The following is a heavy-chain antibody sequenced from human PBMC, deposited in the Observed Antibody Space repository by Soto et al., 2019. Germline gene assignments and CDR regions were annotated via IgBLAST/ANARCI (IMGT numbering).Heavy chain of an antibody. Sequence: EVQLVESGGGLVQPGGSLRLSCAASGFTFSTYWMSWVRQAPGKGLEWVANIDQDGTEAYYVDSGKGRFTVSRDNAKNSLYRQMSSLRAEDTVVDCCARDRGMVITTTGYFVSWGRGTLVTVSS. V-gene: IGHV3-7*01. CDR3: ARDRGMVITTTGYFVS. CDR1: GFTFSTYW. D-gene: IGHD2-21*01. CDR2: IDQDGTEA. J-gene: IGHJ4*02.